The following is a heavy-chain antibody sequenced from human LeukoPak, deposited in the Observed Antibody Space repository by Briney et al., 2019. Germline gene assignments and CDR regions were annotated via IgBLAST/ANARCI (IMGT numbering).Heavy chain of an antibody. CDR1: GFTFGDYT. Sequence: PGRSLRLSCTASGFTFGDYTMSWVRQAPGKGLEWVGFIRSKAYGGTTEYAASVKGRFTISRDDSKSIAYLQMNSLKTEDTAVYYCNTSVDDSPELLGPYWFAPWGQGTLVTVSS. V-gene: IGHV3-49*04. D-gene: IGHD1-26*01. CDR3: NTSVDDSPELLGPYWFAP. J-gene: IGHJ5*02. CDR2: IRSKAYGGTT.